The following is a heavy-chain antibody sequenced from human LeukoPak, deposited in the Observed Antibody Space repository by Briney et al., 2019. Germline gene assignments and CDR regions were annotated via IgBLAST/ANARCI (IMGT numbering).Heavy chain of an antibody. D-gene: IGHD4-17*01. CDR1: GGSISSGGYY. V-gene: IGHV4-31*03. Sequence: SQTLSLTCTVSGGSISSGGYYWCWIRQHPGKGLEWIGYIYYSGSTYYNPSLKSRVTISVDTSKNQFSLKLSSVTAADTAVYYCARGISDYGDYFDYWGQGTLVTVSS. CDR2: IYYSGST. CDR3: ARGISDYGDYFDY. J-gene: IGHJ4*02.